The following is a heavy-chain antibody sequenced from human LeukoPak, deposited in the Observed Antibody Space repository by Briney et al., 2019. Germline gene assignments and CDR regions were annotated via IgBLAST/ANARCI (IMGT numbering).Heavy chain of an antibody. CDR2: IYYSGST. D-gene: IGHD6-13*01. J-gene: IGHJ6*03. CDR3: ARKAYSSSWYPPALGYYYYYMDV. CDR1: GGSISNYY. Sequence: SETLSLTCTVSGGSISNYYWSWIRQPPGKGLEWIGYIYYSGSTNYNPSLKSRVTISVDTSKNQFSLRLSSVTAADTAVYYCARKAYSSSWYPPALGYYYYYMDVWGKGTTVTVSS. V-gene: IGHV4-59*01.